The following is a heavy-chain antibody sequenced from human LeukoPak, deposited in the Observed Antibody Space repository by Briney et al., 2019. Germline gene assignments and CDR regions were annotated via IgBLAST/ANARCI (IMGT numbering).Heavy chain of an antibody. J-gene: IGHJ4*02. CDR3: AREGTGTDFEY. V-gene: IGHV1-69*06. D-gene: IGHD1-1*01. CDR1: GGTFSSYA. CDR2: IIPIFGTA. Sequence: ASVKVSCKASGGTFSSYAISWVRQAPGQGLEWMGRIIPIFGTANYAQKFQGRVTINADKSTSTAYMELSSLRSEDTAVYYCAREGTGTDFEYWGQGTLVTVSS.